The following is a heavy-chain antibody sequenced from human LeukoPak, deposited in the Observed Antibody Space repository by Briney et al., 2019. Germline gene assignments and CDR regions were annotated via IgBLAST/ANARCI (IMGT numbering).Heavy chain of an antibody. CDR1: GYSFTSYW. J-gene: IGHJ4*02. D-gene: IGHD5-18*01. V-gene: IGHV5-51*01. CDR2: IDPSDSET. Sequence: GESLKISCKASGYSFTSYWIGWVRQMPGKGLEWMGIIDPSDSETRYTPSFQGQVNISVDKSLTTAYLQWNSLRASDTAMYYCARQTAMGRSGDYWGQGTLVTVSS. CDR3: ARQTAMGRSGDY.